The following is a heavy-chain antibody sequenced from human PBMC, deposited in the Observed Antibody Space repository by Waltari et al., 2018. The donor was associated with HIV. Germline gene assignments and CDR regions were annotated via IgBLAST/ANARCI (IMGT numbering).Heavy chain of an antibody. CDR2: IKPDGTDT. CDR3: ARGKDCGGGTCDGYHYYGMDV. J-gene: IGHJ6*02. CDR1: GFTFTTSW. Sequence: EVQLVESGGGLVQPGGSLRLSCAASGFTFTTSWVPWVRQAPGKGLVWVSRIKPDGTDTRYADSVKGRFTISRDNAKNTVYLQVNSLRGEDTSVYYCARGKDCGGGTCDGYHYYGMDVWGQGTTVTVSS. V-gene: IGHV3-74*01. D-gene: IGHD2-15*01.